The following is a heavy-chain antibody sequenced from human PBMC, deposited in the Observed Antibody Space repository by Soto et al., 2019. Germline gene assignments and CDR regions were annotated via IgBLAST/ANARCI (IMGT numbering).Heavy chain of an antibody. CDR3: ARKTAGSYPLDD. CDR2: IYYTGST. CDR1: GYSISSDNW. Sequence: QVQLRESGPGLVKPSDTLSLTCAVSGYSISSDNWWAWIRPPPGKGLEWIGYIYYTGSTYYNPSLKSRVTMSVDTSKNQFSLKLSSVTAVDTALYYCARKTAGSYPLDDWGQGTRVTVSS. J-gene: IGHJ4*02. D-gene: IGHD2-21*02. V-gene: IGHV4-28*01.